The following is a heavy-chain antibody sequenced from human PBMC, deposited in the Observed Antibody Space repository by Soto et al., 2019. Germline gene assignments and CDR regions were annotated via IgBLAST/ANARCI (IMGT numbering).Heavy chain of an antibody. D-gene: IGHD6-19*01. V-gene: IGHV3-53*04. CDR3: ARDRVAGYGIATYYGMDV. J-gene: IGHJ6*02. CDR2: MYSGGST. Sequence: PVGSLRLSCAASGFTVSSYYMSWVRQSPGKGLEGVSVMYSGGSTYYADSVKRRFTISRHNSKNTLYLQKNSQRAEDTALYYCARDRVAGYGIATYYGMDVWGQGTMVTVSS. CDR1: GFTVSSYY.